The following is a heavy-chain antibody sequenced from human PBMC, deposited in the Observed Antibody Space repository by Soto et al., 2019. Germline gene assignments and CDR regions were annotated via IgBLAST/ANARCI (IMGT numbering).Heavy chain of an antibody. CDR3: ARFEYYDFWSGYSAGIKRYGMDV. V-gene: IGHV1-3*01. CDR1: GYTFTSYA. Sequence: GASVKVSCKASGYTFTSYAMHWVRQAPGQRLEWMGWINAGNGNTKYSQKFQGRVTTTRDTSASTAYMELSSLRSEDTAVYYCARFEYYDFWSGYSAGIKRYGMDVWGQGTTVTVSS. D-gene: IGHD3-3*01. CDR2: INAGNGNT. J-gene: IGHJ6*02.